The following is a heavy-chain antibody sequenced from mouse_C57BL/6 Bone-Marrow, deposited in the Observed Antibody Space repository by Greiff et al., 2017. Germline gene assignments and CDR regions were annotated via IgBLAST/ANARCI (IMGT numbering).Heavy chain of an antibody. Sequence: QVQLQQPGAELVMPGASVKLSCKASGYTFTSYWMHWVKQRPGQGLEWIGEIDPSDSYTNYNQKFKGKSTLTVDKSSSTAYMQLRSLTSEDTAIYYCARGWGITTEVASDWYFDVWGTGTTVTVSS. CDR1: GYTFTSYW. J-gene: IGHJ1*03. CDR2: IDPSDSYT. V-gene: IGHV1-69*01. D-gene: IGHD1-1*01. CDR3: ARGWGITTEVASDWYFDV.